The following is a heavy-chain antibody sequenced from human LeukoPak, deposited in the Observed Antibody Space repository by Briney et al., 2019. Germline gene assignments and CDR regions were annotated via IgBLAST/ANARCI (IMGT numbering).Heavy chain of an antibody. J-gene: IGHJ6*03. Sequence: SETLSLTCTVAGGSISSHYWSWIRQPPRKGLEWIGYIYYSGSTNNNPSLKGRVTISVDTSRNQFSLKLSSVTAADTAVYYCARVGLGRYYYYYMDVWGKGTTVTVSS. D-gene: IGHD1-14*01. CDR1: GGSISSHY. V-gene: IGHV4-59*11. CDR3: ARVGLGRYYYYYMDV. CDR2: IYYSGST.